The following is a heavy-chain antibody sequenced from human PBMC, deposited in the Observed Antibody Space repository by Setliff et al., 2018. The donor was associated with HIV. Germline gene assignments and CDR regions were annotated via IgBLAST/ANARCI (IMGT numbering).Heavy chain of an antibody. V-gene: IGHV3-73*01. J-gene: IGHJ5*02. CDR1: GFTFSGSA. D-gene: IGHD4-17*01. Sequence: GSLRLSCSASGFTFSGSALHWVRQASGKGLEWVGRIKTKPNDYATAHAASVKGRFTISRDDSQNTAYLQMNSLRTEDTAVYFCAVSPDGDCATTKCANWFDPWGQGTQVTAPQ. CDR3: AVSPDGDCATTKCANWFDP. CDR2: IKTKPNDYAT.